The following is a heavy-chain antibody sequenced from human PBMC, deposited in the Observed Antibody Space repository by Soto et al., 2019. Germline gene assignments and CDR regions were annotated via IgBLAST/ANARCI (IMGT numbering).Heavy chain of an antibody. CDR2: TIPILGIA. CDR3: ARPYCTNGVCYEARDAFDI. J-gene: IGHJ3*02. Sequence: SVKVSCKASGGTFSSYTISWVRQAPGQGLEWMGRTIPILGIANYAQKFQGRVTITADKSTSTAYMELSSLRSEDTAVYYCARPYCTNGVCYEARDAFDIWGQGTMVTVSS. V-gene: IGHV1-69*02. D-gene: IGHD2-8*01. CDR1: GGTFSSYT.